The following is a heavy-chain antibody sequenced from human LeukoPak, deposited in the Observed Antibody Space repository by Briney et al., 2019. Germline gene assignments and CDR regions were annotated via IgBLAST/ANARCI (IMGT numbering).Heavy chain of an antibody. CDR3: ARDRTMVRGVIRTGIDY. V-gene: IGHV4-34*01. Sequence: PSETLSLTXAVYGGSFRGYYWSWIRQPPGKGLEWIGEINHSGSTNYNPSLKRRVTISVDTSKNQFSLKLSSVTAADTAVYYCARDRTMVRGVIRTGIDYWGPGTLVTVSS. J-gene: IGHJ4*02. CDR1: GGSFRGYY. D-gene: IGHD3-10*01. CDR2: INHSGST.